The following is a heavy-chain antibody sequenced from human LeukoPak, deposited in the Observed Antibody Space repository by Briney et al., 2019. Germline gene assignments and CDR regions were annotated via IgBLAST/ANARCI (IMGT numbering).Heavy chain of an antibody. Sequence: GGSLRLSCAASGFTFSSYWMSWVRQVAGKGLEWVANIKQDGSEKKYVVSVKGRFTISRDNAKKSLYLQMNSLRAEDTAVYCCARLYCSGGTCYSAFDIWGQGTMVIVSS. V-gene: IGHV3-7*01. J-gene: IGHJ3*02. CDR3: ARLYCSGGTCYSAFDI. CDR2: IKQDGSEK. D-gene: IGHD2-15*01. CDR1: GFTFSSYW.